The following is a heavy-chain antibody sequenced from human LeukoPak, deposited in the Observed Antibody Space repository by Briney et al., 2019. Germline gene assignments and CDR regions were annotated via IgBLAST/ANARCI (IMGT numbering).Heavy chain of an antibody. CDR2: ISYDGSNK. CDR1: GFTFSSYA. J-gene: IGHJ4*02. Sequence: PGRSLRLSCAASGFTFSSYAMHWVRQAPGKGLEWVAVISYDGSNKYYADSVKDRFTISRDNSKNTLYLQVNSLRAEDTAVYYCARGPQVVPAAISGYFDYWGQGTLVTVSS. CDR3: ARGPQVVPAAISGYFDY. D-gene: IGHD2-2*02. V-gene: IGHV3-30-3*01.